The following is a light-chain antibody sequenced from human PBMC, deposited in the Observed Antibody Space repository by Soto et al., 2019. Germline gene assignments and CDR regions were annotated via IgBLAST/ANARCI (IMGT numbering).Light chain of an antibody. J-gene: IGKJ3*01. CDR3: QLYGDSAPLT. CDR1: QSVSNNY. CDR2: GAS. V-gene: IGKV3-20*01. Sequence: EIVLTQSPGTLSLSPGERATLSCRASQSVSNNYLAWYQQKPGQAPRLLIYGASIRATGIPDRFSGSGSGTDFALTISRLDAEDFAVDYCQLYGDSAPLTFGPGTKVDIK.